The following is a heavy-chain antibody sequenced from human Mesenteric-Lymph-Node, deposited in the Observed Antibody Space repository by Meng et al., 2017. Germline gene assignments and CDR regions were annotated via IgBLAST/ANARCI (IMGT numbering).Heavy chain of an antibody. CDR2: MSNDGSNI. V-gene: IGHV3-30*01. CDR1: EFTFSSYA. D-gene: IGHD3-10*01. Sequence: GGSLRLSCAASEFTFSSYAMHWVRQAPGKGLEWVALMSNDGSNIKYSDSVKGRFIISRDNPKNTLYLQMNSLRLEDTAVYHCARGDGPGSYLIDYWGQGTLVTVSS. J-gene: IGHJ4*02. CDR3: ARGDGPGSYLIDY.